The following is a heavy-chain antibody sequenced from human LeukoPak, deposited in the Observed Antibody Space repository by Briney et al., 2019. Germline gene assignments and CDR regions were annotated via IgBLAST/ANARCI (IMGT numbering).Heavy chain of an antibody. CDR1: GGSISSGGYS. V-gene: IGHV4-30-2*05. D-gene: IGHD3-10*01. Sequence: NPSETLSLTCAVSGGSISSGGYSWSWIRQPPGKGLEWIGYIYHSGSTYYNPSLKSRVTISVDTSKNQFSLKLSSVTAADTAVYYCARELGELLSPQYFDYWGQGTLVTVSS. CDR3: ARELGELLSPQYFDY. CDR2: IYHSGST. J-gene: IGHJ4*02.